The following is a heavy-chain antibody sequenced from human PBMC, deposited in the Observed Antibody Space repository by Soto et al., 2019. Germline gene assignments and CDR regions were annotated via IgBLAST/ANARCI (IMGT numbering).Heavy chain of an antibody. Sequence: GGSLRLSCAASGFTGISNHMSWFRHAPGKGLEWVSVIYRDGSRYYADSVKARFTISRDISRNTLFLAMDSLRDEDTAMYFCVRDEGSGDWCAASFRGPGTRVTVSS. CDR2: IYRDGSR. J-gene: IGHJ4*02. CDR1: GFTGISNH. CDR3: VRDEGSGDWCAASF. D-gene: IGHD2-21*02. V-gene: IGHV3-66*01.